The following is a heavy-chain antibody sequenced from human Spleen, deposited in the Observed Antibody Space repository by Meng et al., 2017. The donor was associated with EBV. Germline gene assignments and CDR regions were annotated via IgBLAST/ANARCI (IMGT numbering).Heavy chain of an antibody. CDR2: IYHSGST. Sequence: GESQGGGPGLVKPSGTLSLTCAVSGGSISSSNWWSWVRQPPGKGLEWIGEIYHSGSTNYNPSLKSRVTISVDKSKNQFSLKLSSVTAADTAVYYCARVYYDFWSGYYFTHWGQGTLVTVSS. CDR1: GGSISSSNW. J-gene: IGHJ1*01. D-gene: IGHD3-3*01. CDR3: ARVYYDFWSGYYFTH. V-gene: IGHV4-4*02.